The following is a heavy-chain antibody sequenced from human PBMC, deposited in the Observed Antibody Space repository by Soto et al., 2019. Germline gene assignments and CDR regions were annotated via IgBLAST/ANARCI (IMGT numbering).Heavy chain of an antibody. Sequence: GGSLRLSCAASGFTFSDYYMSWIRQAPGKGLEWVSYISSSGSTIYYADSVKGRFNISRDNAKNSLYLQMNSLRAEDTAVYYCARRRPYYDFWSRPGLDYWGQGTLVTVSS. D-gene: IGHD3-3*01. CDR3: ARRRPYYDFWSRPGLDY. J-gene: IGHJ4*02. CDR2: ISSSGSTI. V-gene: IGHV3-11*01. CDR1: GFTFSDYY.